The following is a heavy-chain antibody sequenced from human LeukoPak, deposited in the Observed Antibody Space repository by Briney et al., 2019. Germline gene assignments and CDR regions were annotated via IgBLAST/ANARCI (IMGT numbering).Heavy chain of an antibody. CDR3: AREESGGLFDY. J-gene: IGHJ4*02. V-gene: IGHV1-46*01. CDR2: MNPSGGTT. CDR1: GYTFTGCY. D-gene: IGHD3-16*01. Sequence: ASVKVSCKASGYTFTGCYIHWVRQAPGQGLEWMGKMNPSGGTTTYAQKFQGRVTMTRDTPTSTVYMEMSSLRPEDTAVYYCAREESGGLFDYWGQGTLVTVSS.